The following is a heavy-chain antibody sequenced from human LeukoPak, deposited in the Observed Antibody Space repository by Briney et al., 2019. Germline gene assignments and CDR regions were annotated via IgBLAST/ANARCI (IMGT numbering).Heavy chain of an antibody. CDR1: GGSISSSSYY. CDR3: ARAQYCSGGSCYVHYYYYYMDV. CDR2: IYYSGST. Sequence: SETLSLTCTVPGGSISSSSYYWGWIRQPPGKGLEWIGSIYYSGSTYYNPSLKSRVTISVDTSKNQFSLKLSSVTAADTAVYYCARAQYCSGGSCYVHYYYYYMDVWGKGTTVTVSS. D-gene: IGHD2-15*01. J-gene: IGHJ6*03. V-gene: IGHV4-39*07.